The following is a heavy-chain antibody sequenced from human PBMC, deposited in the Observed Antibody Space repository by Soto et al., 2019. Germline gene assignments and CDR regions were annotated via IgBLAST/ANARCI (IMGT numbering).Heavy chain of an antibody. V-gene: IGHV3-20*04. CDR2: INWNGGST. D-gene: IGHD4-17*01. CDR1: GFTFDDYG. CDR3: ARRAGIDYGGNSGRPYFDY. J-gene: IGHJ4*02. Sequence: GGSLRLSCAASGFTFDDYGMSWVRQAPGKGLEWVSGINWNGGSTGYADSVKGRFTISRDNAKNSLYLQMNSLRAEDTALYYCARRAGIDYGGNSGRPYFDYWGQGTLVTVSS.